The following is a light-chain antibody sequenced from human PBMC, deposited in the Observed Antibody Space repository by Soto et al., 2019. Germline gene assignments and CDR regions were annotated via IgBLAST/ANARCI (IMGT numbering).Light chain of an antibody. CDR2: DAS. Sequence: EIVMTQSPATLSLSPGERATLSCRASQSVSSYLAWYQQKPGKAPRLLIYDASNRATGIPARFSGSGSGTVFTLTISILEPEDVAVYYCQQRSNLPRTFGQGTKVEIK. CDR3: QQRSNLPRT. CDR1: QSVSSY. J-gene: IGKJ1*01. V-gene: IGKV3-11*01.